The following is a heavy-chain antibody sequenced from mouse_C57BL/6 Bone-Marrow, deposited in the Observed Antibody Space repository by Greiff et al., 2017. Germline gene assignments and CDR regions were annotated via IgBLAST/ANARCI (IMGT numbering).Heavy chain of an antibody. CDR1: GYTFTDYE. CDR3: TRGHWDDGDD. Sequence: QVQLQQSGAELVRPGASVTLSCKASGYTFTDYEMHWVKQTPVHGLEWIGAIDPETGGTAYNQKFKGKAILTADTSSTTAYMELRSLTSEDSAVDYCTRGHWDDGDDWGQGTTLTVSS. V-gene: IGHV1-15*01. D-gene: IGHD4-1*01. J-gene: IGHJ2*01. CDR2: IDPETGGT.